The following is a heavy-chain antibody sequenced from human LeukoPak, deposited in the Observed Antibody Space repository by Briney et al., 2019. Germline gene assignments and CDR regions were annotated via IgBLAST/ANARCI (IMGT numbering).Heavy chain of an antibody. Sequence: WMHWVRQAPGKGLVWVSRINSDGSSTSYADSVKGRFTISRDNDKNTLYLQMNSLRAEDTAVYYCARDPAVTRYYYMDVWGKGTTVTVSS. CDR2: INSDGSST. D-gene: IGHD4-17*01. CDR3: ARDPAVTRYYYMDV. J-gene: IGHJ6*03. V-gene: IGHV3-74*01. CDR1: W.